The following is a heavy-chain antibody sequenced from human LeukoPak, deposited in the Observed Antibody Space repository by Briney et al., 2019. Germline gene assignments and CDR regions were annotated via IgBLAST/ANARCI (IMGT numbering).Heavy chain of an antibody. CDR1: GFTFSSYA. Sequence: GGSLRLSCAASGFTFSSYAMHWVRQAPGKGLEYVSAISSNGGSTYYADSVKGRFTISRDNSKNTLYLQMNSLRAEDTAVYYCAKALGYDILTGYYWPYYFDYWGQGTLVTVSS. CDR3: AKALGYDILTGYYWPYYFDY. J-gene: IGHJ4*02. D-gene: IGHD3-9*01. V-gene: IGHV3-64*04. CDR2: ISSNGGST.